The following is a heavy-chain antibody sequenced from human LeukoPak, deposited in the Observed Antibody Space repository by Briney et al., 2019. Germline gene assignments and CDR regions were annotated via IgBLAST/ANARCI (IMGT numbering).Heavy chain of an antibody. CDR2: INPNSGGT. D-gene: IGHD2-15*01. CDR1: GYSFTGHY. CDR3: ARGQVVVAATRWFDP. V-gene: IGHV1-2*02. J-gene: IGHJ5*02. Sequence: ASVKVSCKASGYSFTGHYIHWVRQAPGQGLEWMGWINPNSGGTNYAQKFQGRVTMTRDTSISTAYMELSRLRSDDTAVYYCARGQVVVAATRWFDPWGQGTLVTVSS.